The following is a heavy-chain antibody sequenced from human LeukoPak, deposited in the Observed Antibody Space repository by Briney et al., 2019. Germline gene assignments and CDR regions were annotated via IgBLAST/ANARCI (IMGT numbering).Heavy chain of an antibody. CDR1: GFIFSTYD. CDR2: IQYDGSNK. V-gene: IGHV3-30*02. CDR3: AKDIAEAGTSLGVVSGFDY. Sequence: GGSLRLSCAASGFIFSTYDMHWVRQAPGKGLEWVAFIQYDGSNKNYADSVKGRFTISRDNSKNTLYLQMNSLRAEDTAAYYCAKDIAEAGTSLGVVSGFDYWGQGTLVTVSS. D-gene: IGHD6-19*01. J-gene: IGHJ4*02.